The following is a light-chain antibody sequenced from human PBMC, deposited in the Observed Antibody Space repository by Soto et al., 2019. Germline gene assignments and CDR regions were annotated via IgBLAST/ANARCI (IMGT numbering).Light chain of an antibody. J-gene: IGLJ2*01. CDR2: DNN. V-gene: IGLV1-51*01. CDR3: GTWDTSLSAVV. Sequence: QSVLTQPPSVSAAPGQKVTISCSGSSSNIGKNYVSWYQRLPGTAPKLLIYDNNERSSGIPDRFSGSKSGTSATLGIAGLQTGDEAHYYCGTWDTSLSAVVFGGGTKLTVL. CDR1: SSNIGKNY.